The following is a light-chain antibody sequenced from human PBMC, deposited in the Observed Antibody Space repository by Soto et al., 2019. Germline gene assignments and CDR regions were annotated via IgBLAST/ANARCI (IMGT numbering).Light chain of an antibody. V-gene: IGKV1-39*01. J-gene: IGKJ2*01. Sequence: DIQMTQSPSSLSASVGDRVTITCRASQSISSYLNWYQQKPGKAPKLLIYAASSLQSGVPSRFSGSGSGTDFTLTISSLQPEDFATYNCQQSYSTPYTFGQGNKLEIK. CDR3: QQSYSTPYT. CDR1: QSISSY. CDR2: AAS.